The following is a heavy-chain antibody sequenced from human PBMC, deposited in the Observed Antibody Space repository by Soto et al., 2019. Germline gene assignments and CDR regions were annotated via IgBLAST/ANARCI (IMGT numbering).Heavy chain of an antibody. J-gene: IGHJ6*02. Sequence: SQTLSLTCAISGDSVSSNSAAWNWIRQSPSRGLEWLGRTYYRSKWYNDYAVSVKSRITINPDTSKNQFSLKLSSVTAADTAVYYCARREAAAGTDSMDVWGQGTTVTVSS. CDR2: TYYRSKWYN. V-gene: IGHV6-1*01. CDR1: GDSVSSNSAA. CDR3: ARREAAAGTDSMDV. D-gene: IGHD6-13*01.